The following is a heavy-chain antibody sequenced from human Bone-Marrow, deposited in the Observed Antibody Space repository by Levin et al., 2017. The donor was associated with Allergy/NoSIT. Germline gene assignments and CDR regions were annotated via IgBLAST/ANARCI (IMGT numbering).Heavy chain of an antibody. D-gene: IGHD6-19*01. Sequence: GGSLRLSCAASGFTFSNAWMSWVRQAPGKGLEWVGRIKSKTDGGTTDYAAPVKGRFTISRDDSKNTLYLQMNSLKTEDTAVYYCTTEGPSSGWANWFDPWGQGTLVTVSS. CDR3: TTEGPSSGWANWFDP. J-gene: IGHJ5*02. V-gene: IGHV3-15*01. CDR2: IKSKTDGGTT. CDR1: GFTFSNAW.